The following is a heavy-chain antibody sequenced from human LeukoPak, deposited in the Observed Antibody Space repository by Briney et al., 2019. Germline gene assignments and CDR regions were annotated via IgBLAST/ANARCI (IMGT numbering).Heavy chain of an antibody. D-gene: IGHD3-22*01. J-gene: IGHJ4*02. CDR2: ISGSGGST. Sequence: GGSLRLSCAASGFTFSSYAMSWVRQAPGKGLEWVSAISGSGGSTYYADSVKGRFTISRDNSKNTLYLQMNSLRAEDTAVYYCANRLTYYYDSSGYYGIYWGQGTLVTVSS. CDR1: GFTFSSYA. V-gene: IGHV3-23*01. CDR3: ANRLTYYYDSSGYYGIY.